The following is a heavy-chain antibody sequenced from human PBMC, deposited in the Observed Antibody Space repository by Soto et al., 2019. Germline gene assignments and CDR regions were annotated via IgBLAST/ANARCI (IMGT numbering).Heavy chain of an antibody. Sequence: QVQLVESGGGVVQPGRSLRLSCEASGFTFSTYDMHWVRQAPGKGLEWVAVISYDGSNKYYADSVKGRFTISRDNSKNTLYLQMNSLRAEDTAVYYCAKGRSSGSYFDYWGQGTLVTVSS. V-gene: IGHV3-30*18. D-gene: IGHD1-26*01. CDR2: ISYDGSNK. CDR1: GFTFSTYD. CDR3: AKGRSSGSYFDY. J-gene: IGHJ4*02.